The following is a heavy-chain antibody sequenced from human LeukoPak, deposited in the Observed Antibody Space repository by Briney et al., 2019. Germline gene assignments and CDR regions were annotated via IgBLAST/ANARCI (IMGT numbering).Heavy chain of an antibody. V-gene: IGHV1-2*02. Sequence: ASLKVSCKASGYTFIGYYMHWVRQAPGQGLEWMGWINPNSGGTNYAQKFQGRVTMTRDTSISTAYMELSRLRSDDTAVYYCAREYRDGDGYNLGFDYWGQGSLVTVSS. CDR3: AREYRDGDGYNLGFDY. D-gene: IGHD5-24*01. CDR2: INPNSGGT. J-gene: IGHJ4*02. CDR1: GYTFIGYY.